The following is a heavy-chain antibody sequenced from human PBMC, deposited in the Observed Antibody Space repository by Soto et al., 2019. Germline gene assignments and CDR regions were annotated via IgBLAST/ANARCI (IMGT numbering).Heavy chain of an antibody. CDR2: INPNSGGT. J-gene: IGHJ6*02. D-gene: IGHD3-3*01. V-gene: IGHV1-2*02. CDR1: GHTFTGYY. CDR3: ASESGVLRFLEWSPGPYYYYGMDV. Sequence: ASVKVSCKASGHTFTGYYMHWVRQAPGQGLEWMGWINPNSGGTNYAQKFQGRVTMTRDTSISTAYMELSRLRSDDTAVYYCASESGVLRFLEWSPGPYYYYGMDVWGQGTTVTVSS.